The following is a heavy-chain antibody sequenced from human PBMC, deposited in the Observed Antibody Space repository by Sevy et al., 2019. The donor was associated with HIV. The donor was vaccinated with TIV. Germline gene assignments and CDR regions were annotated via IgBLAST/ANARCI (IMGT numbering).Heavy chain of an antibody. J-gene: IGHJ6*02. CDR2: IKGKIDDGTT. CDR3: TTEALDGDYGDYYVYGMDV. V-gene: IGHV3-15*01. D-gene: IGHD4-17*01. CDR1: GITFNNAW. Sequence: GGSLRLSCAASGITFNNAWMSWVRQAPGKGLEWVGRIKGKIDDGTTDCAAPVKGRFTISKDDSKNTLYLQMNSLKTEDTAVYYCTTEALDGDYGDYYVYGMDVWGQGTTVTVSS.